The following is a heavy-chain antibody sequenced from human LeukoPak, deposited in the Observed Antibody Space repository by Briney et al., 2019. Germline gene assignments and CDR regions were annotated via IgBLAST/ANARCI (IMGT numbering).Heavy chain of an antibody. CDR3: AKPRERRDYFDY. CDR2: IRYDGSNK. Sequence: PGGSLRLSCAASGFTFSSYGMHWVRQAPGKGLEWVAFIRYDGSNKYYADSVKGRFTISRDNSKNTLYLQMNSLRAEDTAVYYCAKPRERRDYFDYWGQGTLVTVSS. CDR1: GFTFSSYG. V-gene: IGHV3-30*02. D-gene: IGHD1-26*01. J-gene: IGHJ4*02.